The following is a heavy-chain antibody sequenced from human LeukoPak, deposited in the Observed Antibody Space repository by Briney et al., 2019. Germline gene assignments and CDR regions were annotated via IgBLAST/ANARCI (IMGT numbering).Heavy chain of an antibody. CDR3: ARGSNYDFWSGPDNWFDP. J-gene: IGHJ5*02. D-gene: IGHD3-3*01. CDR1: GYTFTGYY. Sequence: PLASVKVSCKASGYTFTGYYMHWVRQAPGQGLEWMGWINPNSGGTNYAQKFQGRVTMTRDTSISTAYMELSRLRPDDTAVYYCARGSNYDFWSGPDNWFDPWGQGTLVTVSS. V-gene: IGHV1-2*02. CDR2: INPNSGGT.